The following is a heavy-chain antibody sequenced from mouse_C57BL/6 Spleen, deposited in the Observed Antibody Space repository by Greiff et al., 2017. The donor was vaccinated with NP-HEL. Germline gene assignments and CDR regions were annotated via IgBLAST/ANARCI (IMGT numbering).Heavy chain of an antibody. CDR1: GYSFSSSW. V-gene: IGHV1-82*01. Sequence: QVQLQQSGPELVKPGASVKISCKASGYSFSSSWMNWVKQRPGKGLEWIGRIYPGDGDTNYNGKFKGKATLTADKSSSTAYMQLSSLTSEDSAVYFCARSGSSGHYAMDYWGQGTSVTVSS. CDR3: ARSGSSGHYAMDY. D-gene: IGHD3-2*02. J-gene: IGHJ4*01. CDR2: IYPGDGDT.